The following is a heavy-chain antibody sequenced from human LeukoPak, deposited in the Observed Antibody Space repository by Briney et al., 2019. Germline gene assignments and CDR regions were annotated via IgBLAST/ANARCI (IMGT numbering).Heavy chain of an antibody. CDR3: ARGIYDSSGYYGY. Sequence: ASVKVSCKASGYTFTGYYMHWVRQAPGQGLEWMGWINPNSGGTNYAQKFQGRVTMTRDTSISTAYMELSRLRSDDTAVYYCARGIYDSSGYYGYWGQGTLVTVSS. V-gene: IGHV1-2*02. D-gene: IGHD3-22*01. CDR2: INPNSGGT. J-gene: IGHJ4*02. CDR1: GYTFTGYY.